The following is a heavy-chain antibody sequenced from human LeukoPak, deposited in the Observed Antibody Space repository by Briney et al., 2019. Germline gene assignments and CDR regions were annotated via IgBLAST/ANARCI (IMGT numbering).Heavy chain of an antibody. CDR2: MHYSGSS. D-gene: IGHD5-12*01. Sequence: SETLSLTCTVSGGSISTFYWSWIRQPPGKGLDWIGYMHYSGSSNYNPSLKSRVTISPDTSKNQVSLKLTSVTPADSAMYYCARAHRGYDYELYYYYYYMDVWGKGTTVTVSS. V-gene: IGHV4-59*01. J-gene: IGHJ6*03. CDR3: ARAHRGYDYELYYYYYYMDV. CDR1: GGSISTFY.